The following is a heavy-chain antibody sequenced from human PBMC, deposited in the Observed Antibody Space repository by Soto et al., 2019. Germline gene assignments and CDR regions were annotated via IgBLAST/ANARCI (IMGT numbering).Heavy chain of an antibody. CDR2: INSDGSSI. J-gene: IGHJ4*02. CDR1: GFTFSRYW. V-gene: IGHV3-74*01. Sequence: EVQLVESGGDLVQPGGFLRLSCATSGFTFSRYWMHWVRQVPGKGLVWVSRINSDGSSISYSDSVKRRFTISRDNAKNTLYLQMNSLRVEDTAVYYCARLPVDTITSLDYWGQGTLVTVSS. CDR3: ARLPVDTITSLDY. D-gene: IGHD3-3*01.